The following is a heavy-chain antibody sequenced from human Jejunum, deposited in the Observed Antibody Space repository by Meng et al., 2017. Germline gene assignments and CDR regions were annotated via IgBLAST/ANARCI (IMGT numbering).Heavy chain of an antibody. Sequence: PLPQSGPRLGKPPPTISLNCSLAWASVSSNSAPWNWIRRSSSMGLEWLEMTYYRSKWYNDYAVSVKSRITINPDTSKNQFSLQLNSVTPEETAVYYCARAREGGWYFDLWGRGTLVTVPS. CDR2: TYYRSKWYN. D-gene: IGHD1-26*01. J-gene: IGHJ2*01. CDR3: ARAREGGWYFDL. CDR1: WASVSSNSAP. V-gene: IGHV6-1*01.